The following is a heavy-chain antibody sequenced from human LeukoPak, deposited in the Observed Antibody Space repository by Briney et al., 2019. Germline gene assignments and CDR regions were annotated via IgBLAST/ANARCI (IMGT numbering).Heavy chain of an antibody. Sequence: PGGSLRLSCAASGFTFSSYGMHWVRQAPGKGLEWVAVIWYDGSNKYYADSVKGRFTISRDNSKNTLYLQMNSLRAEDTAVYYCAKDSAAGYMDVWGKGTTVTVS. CDR1: GFTFSSYG. J-gene: IGHJ6*03. CDR2: IWYDGSNK. CDR3: AKDSAAGYMDV. V-gene: IGHV3-33*06.